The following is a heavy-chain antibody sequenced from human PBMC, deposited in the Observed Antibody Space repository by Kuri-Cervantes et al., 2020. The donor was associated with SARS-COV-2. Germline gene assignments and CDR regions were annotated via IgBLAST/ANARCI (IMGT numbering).Heavy chain of an antibody. CDR2: IRNRAYGGTT. CDR3: SREPNSGSFVYFDY. Sequence: GESLKISCTASGFTLGDYVMTWSRQAPGKGLEWIGFIRNRAYGGTTELAASVRGRFSMSRDDSKGIAYLHLNSLKTEDTAVYYCSREPNSGSFVYFDYWGQGTLVTVSS. D-gene: IGHD1-26*01. CDR1: GFTLGDYV. J-gene: IGHJ4*02. V-gene: IGHV3-49*03.